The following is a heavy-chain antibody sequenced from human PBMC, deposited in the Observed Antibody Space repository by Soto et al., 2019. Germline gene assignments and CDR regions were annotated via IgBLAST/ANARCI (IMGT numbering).Heavy chain of an antibody. CDR1: GFTFSSYS. Sequence: EVQLVESGGGLVKPGGSLRLSCAASGFTFSSYSMNWVRQAPGKGLEWVSSISRSRSYIYYADSVKGRFTISRDNAKTSMYLQMQRLSAEDTAVYYCERDQCSSTSGYGSWGQGTLVTVSS. V-gene: IGHV3-21*01. J-gene: IGHJ4*02. CDR3: ERDQCSSTSGYGS. D-gene: IGHD2-2*01. CDR2: ISRSRSYI.